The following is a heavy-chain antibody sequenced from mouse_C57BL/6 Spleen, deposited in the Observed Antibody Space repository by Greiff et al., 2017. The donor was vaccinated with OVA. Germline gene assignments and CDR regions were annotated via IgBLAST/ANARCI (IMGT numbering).Heavy chain of an antibody. Sequence: DVKLVESGGDLVKPGGSLKLSCAASGFTFSSYGMSWVRQTPDKRLEWVATISSGGSYTYYPDSVKGRFTISRDNAKNTLYLQMSSLKSEDTAMYYCARHDYSNYVDWYFDVWGTGTTVTVSS. J-gene: IGHJ1*03. D-gene: IGHD2-5*01. V-gene: IGHV5-6*02. CDR3: ARHDYSNYVDWYFDV. CDR1: GFTFSSYG. CDR2: ISSGGSYT.